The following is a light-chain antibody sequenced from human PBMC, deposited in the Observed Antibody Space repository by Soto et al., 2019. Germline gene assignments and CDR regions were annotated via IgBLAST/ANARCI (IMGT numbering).Light chain of an antibody. V-gene: IGKV1-27*01. CDR2: AAS. CDR1: QGISTY. CDR3: QTYNGAPWT. Sequence: DIQMTQSPSSLSASVGDRVTITCRASQGISTYLVWYQQKPGTVPKLLIFAASTLQSGVPSRFSGSGSGTHSTLTISSLQPEDVATYYCQTYNGAPWTFGQGTKVAIK. J-gene: IGKJ1*01.